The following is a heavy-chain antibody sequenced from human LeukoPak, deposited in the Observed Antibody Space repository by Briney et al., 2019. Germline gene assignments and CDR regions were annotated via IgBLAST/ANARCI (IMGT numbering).Heavy chain of an antibody. CDR2: PNSGGT. D-gene: IGHD3-22*01. J-gene: IGHJ5*02. V-gene: IGHV1-2*02. Sequence: PNSGGTNYAQKFQGRVTMTRDTSISTAYMELSRLRSDGTAVYYCARVDYYDSSGYYPGFDPWGQGTLVTVSS. CDR3: ARVDYYDSSGYYPGFDP.